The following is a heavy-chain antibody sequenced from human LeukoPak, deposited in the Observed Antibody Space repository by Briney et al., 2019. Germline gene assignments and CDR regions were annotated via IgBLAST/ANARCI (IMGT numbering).Heavy chain of an antibody. CDR2: INWNGGST. D-gene: IGHD5-24*01. J-gene: IGHJ4*02. V-gene: IGHV3-20*04. CDR1: GFTFDDYG. CDR3: ARDRGEGYEFGY. Sequence: GGSLRLSCAASGFTFDDYGMSWVRQAPGKGLEWVSGINWNGGSTGYADSVKGRFTISRDNAKNTLFLQMNSLGVDDTAVYYCARDRGEGYEFGYWGQGTLVTVSS.